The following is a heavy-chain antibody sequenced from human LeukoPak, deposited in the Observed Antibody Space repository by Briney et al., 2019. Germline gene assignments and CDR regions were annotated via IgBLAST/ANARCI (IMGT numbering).Heavy chain of an antibody. D-gene: IGHD3-22*01. J-gene: IGHJ5*02. Sequence: PSETLSLTCTVSGGSISSSSYYWSWIRQPPGKGLEWIGEINHSGSTNYNPSLKSRVTISVDTSKNQFSLKLSSVTAADTAVYYCARRNRITMIVVVIRGPFDPWGQGTLVTVSS. CDR2: INHSGST. V-gene: IGHV4-39*07. CDR3: ARRNRITMIVVVIRGPFDP. CDR1: GGSISSSSYY.